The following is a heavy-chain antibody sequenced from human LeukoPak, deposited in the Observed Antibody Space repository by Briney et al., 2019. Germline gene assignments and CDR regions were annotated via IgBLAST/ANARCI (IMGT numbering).Heavy chain of an antibody. D-gene: IGHD3-22*01. CDR3: ARSEYYDSSGSPRDFDY. V-gene: IGHV3-30*03. CDR1: GFTFSSYG. J-gene: IGHJ4*02. CDR2: ISYDGSNK. Sequence: GGSLRLSCAASGFTFSSYGMHWVRQAPGKGLEWVAVISYDGSNKYYADSVKGRFTISRDNSKNTLYLQMNSLRAEDTAVYYCARSEYYDSSGSPRDFDYWGQGTLVTVSS.